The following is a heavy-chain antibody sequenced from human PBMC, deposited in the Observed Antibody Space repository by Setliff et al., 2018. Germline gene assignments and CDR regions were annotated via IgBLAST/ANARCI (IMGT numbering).Heavy chain of an antibody. V-gene: IGHV1-18*01. Sequence: ASVKVSCKASGYTFSESIVSWVRQAPGQGLEWMGWIAVYTGKTYSAQKFQGRLTMTTDKSTNMAYLDLRGLRSEDTAMYYCARIGPSNWGIRGYNWLDPWGQGTLVTVSS. J-gene: IGHJ5*02. CDR1: GYTFSESI. D-gene: IGHD6-13*01. CDR2: IAVYTGKT. CDR3: ARIGPSNWGIRGYNWLDP.